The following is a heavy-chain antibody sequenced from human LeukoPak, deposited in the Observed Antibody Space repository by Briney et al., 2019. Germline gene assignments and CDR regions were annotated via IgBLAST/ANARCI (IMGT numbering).Heavy chain of an antibody. D-gene: IGHD6-13*01. V-gene: IGHV3-11*01. Sequence: GGSLRLSCAASGFTFSVYYMSWIRQAPGKGLEWVSYISSSGSTIYYADSVKGRFTISRDNAKNSLYLQMNSLRAEDTALYYCARVRYSSSWINYWGQGTLVTVSS. CDR2: ISSSGSTI. CDR1: GFTFSVYY. J-gene: IGHJ4*02. CDR3: ARVRYSSSWINY.